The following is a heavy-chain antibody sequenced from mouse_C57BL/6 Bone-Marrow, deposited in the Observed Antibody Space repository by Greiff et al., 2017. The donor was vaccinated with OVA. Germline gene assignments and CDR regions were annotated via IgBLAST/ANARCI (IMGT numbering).Heavy chain of an antibody. V-gene: IGHV1-80*01. CDR3: ARRWDCYAMDY. D-gene: IGHD4-1*01. CDR2: IYPGAGDT. CDR1: GYAFSSYW. J-gene: IGHJ4*01. Sequence: VQLQQSGAELVKPGASVKISCKASGYAFSSYWMNWVKQRPGKGLEWIGQIYPGAGDTNYNGKFKGKATLTADKSSSTAYMQLSSLTSEDSAVYFCARRWDCYAMDYWGQGTSVTVSS.